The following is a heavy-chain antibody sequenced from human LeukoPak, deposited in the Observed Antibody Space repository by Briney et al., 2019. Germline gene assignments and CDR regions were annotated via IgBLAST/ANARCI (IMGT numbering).Heavy chain of an antibody. CDR3: ARGADTGYSSDS. Sequence: GGSLRLSCAASGFTFSNYWMHWVRQAPGKGLVWVSRINSDARSTSYADSVKGRFTISRDNAKNTLYLQMNSLRAEDTAVYYCARGADTGYSSDSWGQGTLATVSS. J-gene: IGHJ5*02. CDR2: INSDARST. V-gene: IGHV3-74*01. D-gene: IGHD6-19*01. CDR1: GFTFSNYW.